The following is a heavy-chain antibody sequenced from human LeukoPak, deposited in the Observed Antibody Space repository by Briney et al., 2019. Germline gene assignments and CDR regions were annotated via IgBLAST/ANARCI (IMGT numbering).Heavy chain of an antibody. V-gene: IGHV1-69*05. D-gene: IGHD3-10*01. J-gene: IGHJ2*01. Sequence: ASVKVSCKASGGTFSSYAISWVRQAPGQGLEWMGGIIPIFGTANYAQKFQGRVTITTDESTSTAYMELGSLRSEDTAVYHCARDSRKGFGELLSFDLWGRGTLVTVSS. CDR1: GGTFSSYA. CDR3: ARDSRKGFGELLSFDL. CDR2: IIPIFGTA.